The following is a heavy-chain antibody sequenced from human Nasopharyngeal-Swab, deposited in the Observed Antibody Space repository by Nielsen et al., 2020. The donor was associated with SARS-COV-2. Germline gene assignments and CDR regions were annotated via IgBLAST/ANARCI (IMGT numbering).Heavy chain of an antibody. V-gene: IGHV4-59*01. J-gene: IGHJ4*02. CDR2: IHSSETT. CDR1: GGSISTYY. CDR3: ARDHSYYDSNGYYFDY. D-gene: IGHD3-22*01. Sequence: SETLSLTCTVSGGSISTYYWSWIRQPPGKGLEWIGYIHSSETTNYNPSLKSRVTISVDTSKNQFSLKLSSVTAADTAVYYCARDHSYYDSNGYYFDYWGLGTLVTVSS.